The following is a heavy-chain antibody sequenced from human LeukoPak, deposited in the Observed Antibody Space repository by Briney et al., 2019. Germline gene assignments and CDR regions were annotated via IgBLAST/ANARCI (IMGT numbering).Heavy chain of an antibody. Sequence: GGSLRLSCVASGFIFSDYGMHWVRQAPGKGLEWVAVISYDGSKKYYADSVKGRFTISRDNSKNTLYLQMNSLRAEDTAVYYCAKDLSFLTDPEGAFDISGQGTMVTVSS. V-gene: IGHV3-30*18. J-gene: IGHJ3*02. CDR2: ISYDGSKK. D-gene: IGHD3-10*01. CDR3: AKDLSFLTDPEGAFDI. CDR1: GFIFSDYG.